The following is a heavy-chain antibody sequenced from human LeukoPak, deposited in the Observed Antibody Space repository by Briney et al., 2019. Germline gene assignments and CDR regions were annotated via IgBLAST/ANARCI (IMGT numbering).Heavy chain of an antibody. V-gene: IGHV1-69*01. CDR2: IIPIFGTA. D-gene: IGHD2-21*02. CDR1: GGTFSSYA. Sequence: ASVKVSCKASGGTFSSYAISWVRQAPGQGLEWMGGIIPIFGTANYAQKFQGRVTITADESTSTAYMELSSLRSEDTAAYYCARDLSAYCGGDCYSNWFDPWGQGTLVTVSS. J-gene: IGHJ5*02. CDR3: ARDLSAYCGGDCYSNWFDP.